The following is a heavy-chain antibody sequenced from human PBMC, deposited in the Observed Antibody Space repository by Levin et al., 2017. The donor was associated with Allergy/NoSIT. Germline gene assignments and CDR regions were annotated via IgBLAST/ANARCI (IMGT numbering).Heavy chain of an antibody. Sequence: GESLKISCKASGYTFTSYDINWVRQATGQGLEWMGWMNPNSGNTGYAQKFQGRVTMTRNTSISTAYMELSSLRSEDTAVYYCARVLPRYCSGGSCYRSFRFDPWGQGTLVTVSS. J-gene: IGHJ5*02. D-gene: IGHD2-15*01. CDR1: GYTFTSYD. CDR2: MNPNSGNT. V-gene: IGHV1-8*01. CDR3: ARVLPRYCSGGSCYRSFRFDP.